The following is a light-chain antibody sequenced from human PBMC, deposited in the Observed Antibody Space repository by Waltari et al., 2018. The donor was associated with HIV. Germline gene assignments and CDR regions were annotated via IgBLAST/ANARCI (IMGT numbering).Light chain of an antibody. J-gene: IGKJ1*01. Sequence: DLVMTQSPLSLSVTTGEPASIFCRSSQSLLQDNGYNYLDWYLQKPGQSPQLLMFLASSRASGGPDRFSGSGSVRNFTLTITRVQADDVGVYYCMQGLQTPRTFGQGTKVEIK. CDR1: QSLLQDNGYNY. CDR2: LAS. CDR3: MQGLQTPRT. V-gene: IGKV2-28*01.